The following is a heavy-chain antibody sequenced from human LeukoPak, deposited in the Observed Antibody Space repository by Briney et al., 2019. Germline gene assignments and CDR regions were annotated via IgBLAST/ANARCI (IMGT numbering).Heavy chain of an antibody. CDR2: INHSGST. CDR3: ARVVPQSYYYGMDV. CDR1: GGSFCGYY. J-gene: IGHJ6*04. V-gene: IGHV4-34*01. Sequence: SETLSLTCAVYGGSFCGYYWGWIRQPPGKGLEWSGEINHSGSTNYNPSLKSRITISVDTSKNQFSLKLSSVTGADTAVYYCARVVPQSYYYGMDVWGKGTTVTVSS. D-gene: IGHD2-8*01.